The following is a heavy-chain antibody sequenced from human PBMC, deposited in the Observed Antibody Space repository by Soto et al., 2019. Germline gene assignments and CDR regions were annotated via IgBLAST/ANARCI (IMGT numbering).Heavy chain of an antibody. Sequence: LSLTCAVSGGSISSGGYSWSWIRQPPGKGLEWIGYMYHSGSTNYKPSLKSRVTISVDTSKNQFSLKLTSVTAADTAVYYCVRRVYNDTLTAWFFYSWGQGTLVTVSS. D-gene: IGHD3-9*01. CDR3: VRRVYNDTLTAWFFYS. V-gene: IGHV4-30-2*01. CDR2: MYHSGST. J-gene: IGHJ5*01. CDR1: GGSISSGGYS.